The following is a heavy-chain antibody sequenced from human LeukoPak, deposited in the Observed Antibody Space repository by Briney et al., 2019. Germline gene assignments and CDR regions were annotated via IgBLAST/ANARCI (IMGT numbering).Heavy chain of an antibody. CDR2: FDPEDAET. V-gene: IGHV1-24*01. CDR3: AREKVYYGSGSTKYYYYYMDV. J-gene: IGHJ6*03. D-gene: IGHD3-10*01. Sequence: ASVKVSCKVSGYTLTELSMHWVRQAPGKGLEWMGGFDPEDAETIYAQKFQGRVTMTRDTSISTAYMELSSLRSEDTAVYYCAREKVYYGSGSTKYYYYYMDVWGKGTTVTISS. CDR1: GYTLTELS.